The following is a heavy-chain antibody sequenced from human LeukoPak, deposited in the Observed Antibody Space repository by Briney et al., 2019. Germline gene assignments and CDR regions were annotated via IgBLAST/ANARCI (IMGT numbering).Heavy chain of an antibody. CDR1: GFTFSSYW. D-gene: IGHD1-26*01. CDR3: XXXXLYSGFYYIDY. J-gene: IGHJ4*02. Sequence: GGSLRPSCAASGFTFSSYWMTWVRQGPGKGLEWVANIKPDGSLIYYVDSVKGRFTISRDNAKNSLYLQMNSLRAEDTAVYYXXXXXLYSGFYYIDYWGQGTLATVSS. V-gene: IGHV3-7*01. CDR2: IKPDGSLI.